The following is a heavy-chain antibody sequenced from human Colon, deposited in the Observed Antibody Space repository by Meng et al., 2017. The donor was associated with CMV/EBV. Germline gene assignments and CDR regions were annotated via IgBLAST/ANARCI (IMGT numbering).Heavy chain of an antibody. CDR1: GFTFSEYC. CDR2: ICKSNSVI. CDR3: ARNYSSLDYYYGMDV. D-gene: IGHD4-11*01. Sequence: GGPLRLSCVGPGFTFSEYCMYWFRQAPGKGLEWVSRICKSNSVIDYADFVEGRFIISRDNVKNSLYLQMDSLRAEDTAVYYCARNYSSLDYYYGMDVWGQGTSVTVSS. V-gene: IGHV3-11*01. J-gene: IGHJ6*02.